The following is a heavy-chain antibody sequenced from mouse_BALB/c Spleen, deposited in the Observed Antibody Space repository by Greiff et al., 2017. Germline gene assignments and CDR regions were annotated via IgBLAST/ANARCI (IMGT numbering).Heavy chain of an antibody. CDR1: GYSFTSYW. CDR3: ATGGYGKGVSLYAMDY. V-gene: IGHV1S126*01. J-gene: IGHJ4*01. CDR2: IDPSDSET. Sequence: VKLQESGPQLVRPGASVKISCKASGYSFTSYWMHWVKQRPGQGLEWIGMIDPSDSETRLNQKFKDKATLTVDKSSSTAYMQLSSPTSEDSAVYYCATGGYGKGVSLYAMDYWGQGTSVTVSS. D-gene: IGHD6-2*01.